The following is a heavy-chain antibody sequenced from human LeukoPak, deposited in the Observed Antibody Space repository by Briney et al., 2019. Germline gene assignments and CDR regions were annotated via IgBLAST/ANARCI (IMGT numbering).Heavy chain of an antibody. V-gene: IGHV3-49*04. Sequence: GGSLRLSCSASGFTFSDYAMTWVRQAPGKGLGWVGFIRANAYEGTTEYAASVKGRFTISRDDSRSVAYLQLNSLKSEDTAVYYCTRDYYYDSSGHKGDDAFEIWGQGTMVTVSS. D-gene: IGHD3-22*01. CDR3: TRDYYYDSSGHKGDDAFEI. J-gene: IGHJ3*02. CDR2: IRANAYEGTT. CDR1: GFTFSDYA.